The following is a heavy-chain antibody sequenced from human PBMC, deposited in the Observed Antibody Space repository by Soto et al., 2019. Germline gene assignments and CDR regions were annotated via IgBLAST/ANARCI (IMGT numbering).Heavy chain of an antibody. V-gene: IGHV3-23*01. Sequence: SGGSRRLAWAASGYTVSGQVRRWVREAPGRGLEWVAAISGGAGSTYYADSVKGRFTISRDNSKNTLYLQMTSLSAEDTASYYCASRAIFPSGWPRSFD. CDR3: ASRAIFPSGWPRSFD. CDR2: ISGGAGST. J-gene: IGHJ5*01. D-gene: IGHD6-19*01. CDR1: GYTVSGQV.